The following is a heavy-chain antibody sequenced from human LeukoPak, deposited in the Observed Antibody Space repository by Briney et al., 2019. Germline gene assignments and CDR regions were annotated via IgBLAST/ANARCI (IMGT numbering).Heavy chain of an antibody. CDR3: ATPPWLRGY. J-gene: IGHJ4*02. D-gene: IGHD5-12*01. V-gene: IGHV3-43*02. CDR1: GFTFDDYA. Sequence: AGRSLRLSCAASGFTFDDYAVFWVRQVPGKGLEWVSLISGDGGSTYYADSVKGRFTISRDNSKNSLYLQMNSLRTGDSALYYCATPPWLRGYWGQGTLLTVSS. CDR2: ISGDGGST.